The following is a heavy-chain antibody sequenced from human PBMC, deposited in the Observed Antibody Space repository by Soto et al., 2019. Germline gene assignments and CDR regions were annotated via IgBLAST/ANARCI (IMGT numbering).Heavy chain of an antibody. CDR2: ISAYNGNT. J-gene: IGHJ3*02. Sequence: ASVKVSCKASGYTFTSYGISWVRQAPGQGLEWMGWISAYNGNTNYAQKNQGRVTMTTDTSTSTAYMELRSLRSDDTAVYYCARDQQRSSGWPPHGAFDIWGQGTMVTVSS. D-gene: IGHD6-19*01. CDR3: ARDQQRSSGWPPHGAFDI. CDR1: GYTFTSYG. V-gene: IGHV1-18*01.